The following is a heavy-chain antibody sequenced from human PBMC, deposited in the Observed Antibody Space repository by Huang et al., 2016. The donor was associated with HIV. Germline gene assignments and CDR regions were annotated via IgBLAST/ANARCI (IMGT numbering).Heavy chain of an antibody. CDR2: SGNRADSYTK. CDR1: GFTLGDHY. Sequence: EEQLVESGGGFVQPGGSLRLSCAGAGFTLGDHYIVWVRQGTGKGLGWVGRSGNRADSYTKEYAASVKGRFAISREDSKNSLYLHMNSLKTEDTAVYHCTKGYSGVSVYAFDIWGQGTMVTVSS. V-gene: IGHV3-72*01. J-gene: IGHJ3*02. D-gene: IGHD2-15*01. CDR3: TKGYSGVSVYAFDI.